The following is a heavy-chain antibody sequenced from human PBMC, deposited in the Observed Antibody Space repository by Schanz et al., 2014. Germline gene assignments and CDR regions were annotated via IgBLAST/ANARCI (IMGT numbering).Heavy chain of an antibody. CDR3: VSQTGSPNY. J-gene: IGHJ4*02. CDR2: IKHDGSVK. Sequence: EVQLAESGGGLVQPGGSLRLSCAASGITFSSHSFNWVRQAPGKGPEWVANIKHDGSVKDYVDSVEGRFTISRDNAKRSLFLQMNSLRVEDTAVYFCVSQTGSPNYWGQGTLVTVSS. D-gene: IGHD6-13*01. CDR1: GITFSSHS. V-gene: IGHV3-7*02.